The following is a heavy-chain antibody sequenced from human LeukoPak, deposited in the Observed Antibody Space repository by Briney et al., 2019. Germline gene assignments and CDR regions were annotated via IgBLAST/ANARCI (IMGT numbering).Heavy chain of an antibody. D-gene: IGHD4-17*01. Sequence: ASVKVSCKASGYTFTSYGISWVRQAPGRGLEWMGWISAYNGNTNYAQKLQGRVTMTTDTSTSTAYMELRSLRSDDTAVYYCARGTTVTSYNWFDPWGQGTLVTVSS. CDR1: GYTFTSYG. CDR2: ISAYNGNT. CDR3: ARGTTVTSYNWFDP. J-gene: IGHJ5*02. V-gene: IGHV1-18*01.